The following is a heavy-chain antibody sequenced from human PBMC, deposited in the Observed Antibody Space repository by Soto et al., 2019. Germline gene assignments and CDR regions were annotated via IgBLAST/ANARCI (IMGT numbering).Heavy chain of an antibody. CDR1: GFTFDDYA. V-gene: IGHV3-9*01. J-gene: IGHJ4*02. D-gene: IGHD5-12*01. Sequence: GGSLRLSCAAYGFTFDDYAMHWVRQPPGKGLEWVSGISWNSGNIGYADSVKGRFTISRDDAKNTLYLQMSSLRPEDTALYYCAKGDMATIYLFDYWGQGTPVTVSS. CDR2: ISWNSGNI. CDR3: AKGDMATIYLFDY.